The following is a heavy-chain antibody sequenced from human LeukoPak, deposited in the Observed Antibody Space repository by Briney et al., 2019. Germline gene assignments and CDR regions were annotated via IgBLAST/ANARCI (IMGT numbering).Heavy chain of an antibody. CDR3: ARVKISDSSGYN. CDR2: INPNSGGT. V-gene: IGHV1-2*06. Sequence: ASVKVSCKASGYTFTGYYMHWVRQAPGQGLEWMGRINPNSGGTNYAQKFQGRVTKTRDTSISTAYMELSRLRSDDTAVYYCARVKISDSSGYNWGQGTLVTVSS. CDR1: GYTFTGYY. J-gene: IGHJ4*02. D-gene: IGHD3-22*01.